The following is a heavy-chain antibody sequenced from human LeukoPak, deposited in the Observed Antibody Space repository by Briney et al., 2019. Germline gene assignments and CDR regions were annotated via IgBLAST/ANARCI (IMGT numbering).Heavy chain of an antibody. D-gene: IGHD4/OR15-4a*01. CDR3: ARRAGAYSHPYDY. Sequence: GGSLRLSCAASGFTFSSYGIHWVRQAPGKGLEWVAFIRFDGSNKYYADSVKGRFTISRDNSKNTLYLQMNSLRAEDTAVYYCARRAGAYSHPYDYWGQGTLVTVSS. CDR2: IRFDGSNK. CDR1: GFTFSSYG. J-gene: IGHJ4*02. V-gene: IGHV3-30*02.